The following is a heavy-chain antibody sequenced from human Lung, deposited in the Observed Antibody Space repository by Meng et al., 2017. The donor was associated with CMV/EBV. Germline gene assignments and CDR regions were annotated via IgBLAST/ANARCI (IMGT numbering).Heavy chain of an antibody. V-gene: IGHV4-39*07. CDR2: IYYSGLT. Sequence: PGLAKPWEPLPLTCRCSGGSIISSRHYWGCLRQPPGKGLEWIGNIYYSGLTSYNPSLKSRVTISVDTSKNQFSLKLSSVTAADTAVFYCARVWANGEGWFDPWGQGTLVTVSS. CDR1: GGSIISSRHY. CDR3: ARVWANGEGWFDP. D-gene: IGHD2-8*01. J-gene: IGHJ5*02.